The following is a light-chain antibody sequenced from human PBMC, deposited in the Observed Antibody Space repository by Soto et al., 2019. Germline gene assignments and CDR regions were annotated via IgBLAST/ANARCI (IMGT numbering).Light chain of an antibody. Sequence: EFVLTQSPGTLSLSPGERATLSCRASQSVSSSYLAWYQQKPGQAPRLLIYGASSRATGIPDRFSGSESGTDFTLTISRLEPEDFAVYYCHQYGSSPFTFGPGTKVDIK. CDR2: GAS. CDR3: HQYGSSPFT. CDR1: QSVSSSY. V-gene: IGKV3-20*01. J-gene: IGKJ3*01.